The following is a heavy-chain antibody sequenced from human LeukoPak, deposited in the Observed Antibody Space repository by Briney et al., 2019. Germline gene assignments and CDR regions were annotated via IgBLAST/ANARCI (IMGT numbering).Heavy chain of an antibody. CDR3: AKSVGPEGY. D-gene: IGHD1-26*01. Sequence: GGSLRLSCAASGFTFSSYAMSWVRQAPGKGLEWVSGISRSGNSTYYADSVKGRLSISRDNSKNTVYLQMNSLRVEDTAVYYCAKSVGPEGYWGQGTLVTVSS. J-gene: IGHJ4*02. CDR1: GFTFSSYA. V-gene: IGHV3-23*01. CDR2: ISRSGNST.